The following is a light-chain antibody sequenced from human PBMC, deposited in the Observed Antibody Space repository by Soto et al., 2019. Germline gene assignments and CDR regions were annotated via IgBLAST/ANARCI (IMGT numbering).Light chain of an antibody. Sequence: DIQMTQSPSTLSASVGDRVTITCRASQSISNWLAWYQQKPGKAPKLLIYDASSLESGVPSRFSGSGSGTEFTLTISSLQPDDFATYYCQQYNSYLTFGGGTKVDI. CDR3: QQYNSYLT. J-gene: IGKJ4*01. CDR1: QSISNW. CDR2: DAS. V-gene: IGKV1-5*01.